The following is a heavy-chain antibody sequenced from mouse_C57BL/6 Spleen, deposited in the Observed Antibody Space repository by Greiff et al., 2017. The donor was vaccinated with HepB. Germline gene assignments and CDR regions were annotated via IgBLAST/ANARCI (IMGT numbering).Heavy chain of an antibody. V-gene: IGHV1-50*01. J-gene: IGHJ3*01. D-gene: IGHD2-5*01. CDR2: IDPSDSYT. CDR1: GYTFTSYW. Sequence: QVQLQQPGAELVKPGASVKLSCKASGYTFTSYWMQWVKQRPGQGLEWIGEIDPSDSYTNYNQKFKGKATLTVDTSSSTAYMQLRSLTSEDSAVYYGARESKGAYWGQGTLVTVSA. CDR3: ARESKGAY.